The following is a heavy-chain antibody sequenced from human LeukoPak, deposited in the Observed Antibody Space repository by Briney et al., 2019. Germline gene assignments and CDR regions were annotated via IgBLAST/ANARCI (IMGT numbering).Heavy chain of an antibody. Sequence: GGSLRLSCAASGFTFSHYWMTWVRQAPGKGLEWVANIHEHGSDKYYVDSVTGRFTISRDNAKNSMYLQINSLSAEDTAVYYCARGGSSWFPLDYWGQGTLVTVSS. V-gene: IGHV3-7*04. D-gene: IGHD6-13*01. CDR1: GFTFSHYW. CDR2: IHEHGSDK. CDR3: ARGGSSWFPLDY. J-gene: IGHJ4*02.